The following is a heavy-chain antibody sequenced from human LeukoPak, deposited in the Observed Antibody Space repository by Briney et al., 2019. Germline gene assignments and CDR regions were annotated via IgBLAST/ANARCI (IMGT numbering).Heavy chain of an antibody. D-gene: IGHD2-15*01. CDR2: ISYSGST. V-gene: IGHV4-39*02. J-gene: IGHJ4*02. CDR1: GGSISSSNYY. CDR3: ARDRYCSGGTCYFTDDY. Sequence: PSETLSLTCTVSGGSISSSNYYWGWIRQPPGTGLEWIGSISYSGSTYYNPSLKSRVTISVDTSKNHFSLKLSSVTAADTAVYYCARDRYCSGGTCYFTDDYWGQGTLVTVSS.